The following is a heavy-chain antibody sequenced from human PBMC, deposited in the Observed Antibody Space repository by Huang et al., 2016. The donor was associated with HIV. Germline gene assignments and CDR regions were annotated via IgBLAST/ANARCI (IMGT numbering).Heavy chain of an antibody. D-gene: IGHD6-6*01. J-gene: IGHJ4*02. CDR3: VRGWYIAALPYFDY. CDR2: MNPNSGNT. V-gene: IGHV1-8*01. CDR1: GYSFASYD. Sequence: QVQLVQSGAEVRKPGASVKVSCVASGYSFASYDINWVRQATGQGLEWRGWMNPNSGNTGYAQKFQGRVTMTRNTSISTAYMELSSLRSEDTAKYFCVRGWYIAALPYFDYWGQGTLVTVSS.